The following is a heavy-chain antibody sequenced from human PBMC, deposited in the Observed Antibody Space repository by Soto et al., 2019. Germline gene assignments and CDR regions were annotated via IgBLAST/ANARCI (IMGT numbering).Heavy chain of an antibody. V-gene: IGHV4-61*03. Sequence: SETLSLTCTVSGGSVNSGNYHWSWIRQPPGKGLEWIGHIYRSGTTNYNPSLKSRVTISVDTSKNLFTLRLISATAADTATYFCARQENPLARYGGDLDYWGHGTLVTVPQ. CDR3: ARQENPLARYGGDLDY. J-gene: IGHJ4*01. CDR1: GGSVNSGNYH. CDR2: IYRSGTT. D-gene: IGHD3-16*01.